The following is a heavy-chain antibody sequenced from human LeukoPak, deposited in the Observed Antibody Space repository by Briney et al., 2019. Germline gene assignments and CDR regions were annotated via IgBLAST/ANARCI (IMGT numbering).Heavy chain of an antibody. Sequence: SETLSLTCTVSGGSISSSSYYWGWIRQPPGKGLEWIGSIYYSGSTYYNPSLKSRLTITVDTSQNQFSLKLCDLTAADTAVYYCARLRGSSAYYYYYYMDVWGKGTTVTVSS. J-gene: IGHJ6*03. V-gene: IGHV4-39*01. CDR1: GGSISSSSYY. D-gene: IGHD6-6*01. CDR2: IYYSGST. CDR3: ARLRGSSAYYYYYYMDV.